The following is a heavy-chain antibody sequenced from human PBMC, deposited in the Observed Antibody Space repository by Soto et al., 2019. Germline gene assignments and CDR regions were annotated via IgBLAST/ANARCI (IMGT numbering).Heavy chain of an antibody. V-gene: IGHV3-23*01. J-gene: IGHJ4*02. Sequence: PWGSLGIPCASSVFTFTNYAMSSVRHARGKGLEWVSTVSGSGRSTDYANPVKGRFTISRDNSKSTLYLHMNSLRAEDTALYYCPKPSLLSTDGYAFDYWGRGTMVTVSS. CDR3: PKPSLLSTDGYAFDY. CDR1: VFTFTNYA. D-gene: IGHD5-12*01. CDR2: VSGSGRST.